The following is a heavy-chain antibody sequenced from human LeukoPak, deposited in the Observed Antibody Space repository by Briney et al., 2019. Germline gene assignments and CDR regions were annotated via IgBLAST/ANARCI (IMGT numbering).Heavy chain of an antibody. D-gene: IGHD2-8*01. CDR3: ARDTNVEGDY. CDR2: IIPIFGTA. CDR1: GGTFSSYA. J-gene: IGHJ4*02. Sequence: ASVKVSCKASGGTFSSYAISWVRQAPGQGLGWMGGIIPIFGTANYAQKFQGRVTITTDESTSTAYMELSSLRSEDTAAYYCARDTNVEGDYWGQGTLVTVSS. V-gene: IGHV1-69*05.